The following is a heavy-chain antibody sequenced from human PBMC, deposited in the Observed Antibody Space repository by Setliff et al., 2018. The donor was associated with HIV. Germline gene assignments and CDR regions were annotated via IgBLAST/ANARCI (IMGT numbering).Heavy chain of an antibody. CDR1: GFSFSRYT. D-gene: IGHD3-3*01. CDR2: ITSNLNY. J-gene: IGHJ6*02. V-gene: IGHV3-21*01. CDR3: ARTKSVTIFGVLHDSGMDV. Sequence: PGGSLRLSCVASGFSFSRYTMMWVRQTPGKGLEWVSSITSNLNYKYADSVKGRFTISRDNTKNSLYLQMNSLRAEDTAVYYCARTKSVTIFGVLHDSGMDVWGQGTTVTVSS.